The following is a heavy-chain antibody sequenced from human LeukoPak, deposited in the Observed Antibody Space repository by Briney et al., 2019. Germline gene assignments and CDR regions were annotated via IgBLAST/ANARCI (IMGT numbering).Heavy chain of an antibody. J-gene: IGHJ4*02. V-gene: IGHV3-48*02. D-gene: IGHD2-15*01. Sequence: PGGSLRLSCAAFGFTFSSYNMNWVRQAPGKGLEWVSYISSSSSTIYYADSVKGRFTISRDNAKNSLYLQMNSLRDEDTAVYYCARDAMYCSGGDCYSDYYFDYWGQGTLVTVSS. CDR1: GFTFSSYN. CDR2: ISSSSSTI. CDR3: ARDAMYCSGGDCYSDYYFDY.